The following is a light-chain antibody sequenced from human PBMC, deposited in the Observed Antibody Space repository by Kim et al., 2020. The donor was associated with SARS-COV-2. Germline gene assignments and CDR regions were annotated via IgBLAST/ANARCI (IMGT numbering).Light chain of an antibody. Sequence: QSALTQPRSVSGSPGQSVTISCTGTSSDVGVFNYVSWYQQHPGKAPKLMIYDVTKRPSGVPDRFSGSKSGNTASLTISGLQAEDEADYYCCSFAGNYFVFGTGTKVTVL. CDR3: CSFAGNYFV. CDR2: DVT. V-gene: IGLV2-11*01. J-gene: IGLJ1*01. CDR1: SSDVGVFNY.